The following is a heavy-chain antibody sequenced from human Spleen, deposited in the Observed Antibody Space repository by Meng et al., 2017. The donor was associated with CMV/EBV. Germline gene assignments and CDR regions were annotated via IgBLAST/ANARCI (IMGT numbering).Heavy chain of an antibody. CDR3: ARVEYGSGYYTGDYYNGMDV. V-gene: IGHV1-2*02. CDR2: INPNSGGT. D-gene: IGHD3-3*01. Sequence: ASVKVSCKASGYTFTGYYMHWVRQAPGQGLEWMGWINPNSGGTNYAQKFQGRVTMTRDTSISTAYMELSRLRSDDTAVYYCARVEYGSGYYTGDYYNGMDVWGQGTTVTVSS. J-gene: IGHJ6*02. CDR1: GYTFTGYY.